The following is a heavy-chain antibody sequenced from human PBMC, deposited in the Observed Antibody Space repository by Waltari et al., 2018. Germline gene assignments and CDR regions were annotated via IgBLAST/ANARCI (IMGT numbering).Heavy chain of an antibody. CDR3: SRDSPSCSSNYCLYY. CDR2: IIPILSVA. J-gene: IGHJ4*02. D-gene: IGHD2-2*01. V-gene: IGHV1-69*04. CDR1: GGTFSAHP. Sequence: QVQVVQSGAEVKQPGSSVKVSCKTSGGTFSAHPIHWVRQAPGQGLEWMGRIIPILSVAHYAQEFQGRVTITADKSTTTAYMELSSLTSEDTAVYFCSRDSPSCSSNYCLYYWGQGTLVTVSS.